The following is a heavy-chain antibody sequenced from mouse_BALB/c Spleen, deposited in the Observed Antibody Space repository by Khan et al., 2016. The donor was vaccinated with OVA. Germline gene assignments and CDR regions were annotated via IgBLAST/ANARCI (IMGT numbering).Heavy chain of an antibody. Sequence: QVQLQQSGAELVRPGSSMKISCKASGYAFSNYWMNWVKLGPGQGLEWIGLIYPGDGNTNYNGQFKDQGKLTANKSSSTAYMELSSLTSEDSAVYFCTRSGYDFFAYWGRGTLVTVSA. D-gene: IGHD2-14*01. V-gene: IGHV1-80*01. CDR2: IYPGDGNT. J-gene: IGHJ3*01. CDR1: GYAFSNYW. CDR3: TRSGYDFFAY.